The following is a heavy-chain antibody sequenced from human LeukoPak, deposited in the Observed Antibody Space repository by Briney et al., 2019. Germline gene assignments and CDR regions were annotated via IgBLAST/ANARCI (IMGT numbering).Heavy chain of an antibody. CDR1: GFTFSDYY. V-gene: IGHV3-11*04. J-gene: IGHJ5*02. D-gene: IGHD5-12*01. CDR3: ARDLVGFASGYDTNWFDP. CDR2: ISSSGSTI. Sequence: GGSLRLSCAASGFTFSDYYMSWIRQAPGKGLEWVSYISSSGSTIYYADSVKGRFTISRDNAKNSLYLQMNSLRAEDTAVYYCARDLVGFASGYDTNWFDPWGQGTLVTVSS.